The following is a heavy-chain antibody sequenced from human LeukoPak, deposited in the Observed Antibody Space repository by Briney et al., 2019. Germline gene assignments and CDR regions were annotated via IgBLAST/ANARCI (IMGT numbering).Heavy chain of an antibody. CDR3: ARGDILTGYYKPPPGY. D-gene: IGHD3-9*01. CDR1: GGSISSGDYY. CDR2: IYYSGST. V-gene: IGHV4-30-4*01. Sequence: SETLSLTCTVSGGSISSGDYYWSWIPQPPGKGLEWIVYIYYSGSTYYNPSLKSRVTISVDTSKNQFSLKLSSVTAADTAVYYCARGDILTGYYKPPPGYWGQGTLVTVSS. J-gene: IGHJ4*02.